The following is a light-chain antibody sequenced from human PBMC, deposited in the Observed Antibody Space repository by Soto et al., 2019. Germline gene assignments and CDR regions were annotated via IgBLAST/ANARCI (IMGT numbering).Light chain of an antibody. V-gene: IGKV1-5*01. J-gene: IGKJ5*01. CDR3: QHFKSFPIT. CDR2: DAS. Sequence: TQSPGTLSASVGDRVTITCRASQSISSWLAWYQQKPGKAPKLLIYDASSLESGVPSRFSGSGSGTEFTLTISSLQPEDFATYYCQHFKSFPITFGQGTRLEIK. CDR1: QSISSW.